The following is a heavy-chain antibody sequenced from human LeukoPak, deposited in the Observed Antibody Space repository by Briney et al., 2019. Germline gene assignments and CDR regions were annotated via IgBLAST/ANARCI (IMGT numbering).Heavy chain of an antibody. CDR3: ARDLYGDYGVFDY. CDR1: GGSISDYY. Sequence: SETLSLTCTVSGGSISDYYWSWIRQPAGKGLEWIGRVHTSGSTNYNPSLKSRVTVSVDTSKNQFSLRLSTVTAADTAVYYCARDLYGDYGVFDYWGQGTLVTVSS. D-gene: IGHD4-17*01. CDR2: VHTSGST. J-gene: IGHJ4*02. V-gene: IGHV4-4*07.